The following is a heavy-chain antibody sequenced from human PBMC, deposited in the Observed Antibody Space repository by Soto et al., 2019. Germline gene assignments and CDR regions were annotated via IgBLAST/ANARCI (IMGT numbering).Heavy chain of an antibody. D-gene: IGHD3-22*01. CDR3: ARTYSSGPRRPIDY. J-gene: IGHJ4*02. V-gene: IGHV4-39*06. Sequence: SETLSLTCTVSGGSISSSGYYWGWIRQPPGKGLEWIGSIYYSGSTYFNPSLKSRVTISKDTSKNQVVLTMTNMDPVDTATYYCARTYSSGPRRPIDYWGQGTLVTVSS. CDR2: IYYSGST. CDR1: GGSISSSGYY.